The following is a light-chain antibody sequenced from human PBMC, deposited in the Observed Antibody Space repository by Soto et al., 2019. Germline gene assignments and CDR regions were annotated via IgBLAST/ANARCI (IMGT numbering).Light chain of an antibody. CDR2: DAS. J-gene: IGKJ4*01. V-gene: IGKV3-20*01. CDR3: QQYGSSPLT. CDR1: QSVSSNY. Sequence: EIVLTQSPGTLSLSPGERATLSCRASQSVSSNYLAWYQQKPGQAPRFLIYDASSRATGIPDRFSGSGSGTDFTLTISRLEPEDFAVYYCQQYGSSPLTFCGGTKVEIK.